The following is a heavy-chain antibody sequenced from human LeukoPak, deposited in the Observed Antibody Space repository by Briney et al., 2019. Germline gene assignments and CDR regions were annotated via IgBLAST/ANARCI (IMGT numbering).Heavy chain of an antibody. D-gene: IGHD3-22*01. V-gene: IGHV4-4*07. CDR2: IYTSGST. Sequence: TSETLSLTCTVSGGSISSYYWSWIRQPAGKGLEWIGRIYTSGSTNYNPSLKSRVTMSVDTSKNQFSLKLSSETAADTAVYYCARVISVSGYYYLDYWGQGTLVTVSS. CDR3: ARVISVSGYYYLDY. CDR1: GGSISSYY. J-gene: IGHJ4*02.